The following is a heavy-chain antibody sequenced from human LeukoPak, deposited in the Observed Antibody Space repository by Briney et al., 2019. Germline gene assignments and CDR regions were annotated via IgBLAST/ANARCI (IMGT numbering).Heavy chain of an antibody. Sequence: GGSLRLSCAASGFTFSTFAMIWVRQPPGKGLEWVSSIFPSGGEIHYADSVRGRFTISRDNSKSTLSLQMNSLRAEDTAVYYCARDPSVAAYYYNYMDVWGKGTTVTVSS. V-gene: IGHV3-23*01. CDR1: GFTFSTFA. D-gene: IGHD6-19*01. CDR3: ARDPSVAAYYYNYMDV. J-gene: IGHJ6*03. CDR2: IFPSGGEI.